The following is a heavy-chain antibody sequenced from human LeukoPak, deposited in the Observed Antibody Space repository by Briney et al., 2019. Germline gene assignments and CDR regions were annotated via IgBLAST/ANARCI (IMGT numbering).Heavy chain of an antibody. Sequence: PGGSLRLSCAASGFTFSTAWMSWVRQAPGKGLERVGRIKSKNVGGTTEFTAPVKGRFTISRDDSKNTVYLQMNSLRTEDTAVYYCITEYYGSAMYWGQGALVTVSS. CDR1: GFTFSTAW. CDR3: ITEYYGSAMY. J-gene: IGHJ4*02. D-gene: IGHD3-10*01. V-gene: IGHV3-15*01. CDR2: IKSKNVGGTT.